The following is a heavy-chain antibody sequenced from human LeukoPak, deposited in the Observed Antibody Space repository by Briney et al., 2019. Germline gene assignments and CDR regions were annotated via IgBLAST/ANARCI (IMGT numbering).Heavy chain of an antibody. CDR1: GYSFTSYW. CDR2: IYPGDSDT. Sequence: GESLKISCKGSGYSFTSYWIGWVRQMPGKGLEWMGIIYPGDSDTRYSPSFQGQVTISADKSISTAYLRWSSLKASDTAMYFCARQDADYGGNSVGWFDPWGQGTLVTVSS. V-gene: IGHV5-51*01. J-gene: IGHJ5*02. D-gene: IGHD4-23*01. CDR3: ARQDADYGGNSVGWFDP.